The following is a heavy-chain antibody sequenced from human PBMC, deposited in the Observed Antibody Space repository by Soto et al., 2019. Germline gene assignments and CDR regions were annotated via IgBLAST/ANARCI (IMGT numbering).Heavy chain of an antibody. V-gene: IGHV5-10-1*01. CDR2: VDPSDSHS. Sequence: GESLKISCQASGYRFASYYINWVRQMPGKGLEWMGRVDPSDSHSIYSPSFQGRVTISTDKSLTTAYLQWNSLRPSDTALYFCVRPIGDADGGIDDAFGIWGQGTMVTVSS. J-gene: IGHJ3*02. CDR1: GYRFASYY. D-gene: IGHD2-15*01. CDR3: VRPIGDADGGIDDAFGI.